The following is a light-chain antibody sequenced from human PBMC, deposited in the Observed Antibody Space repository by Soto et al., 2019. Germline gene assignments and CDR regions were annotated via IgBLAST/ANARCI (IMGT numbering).Light chain of an antibody. CDR3: QTWGTGSVV. Sequence: QPVLTQSPSASASLGDSVKLTCTLSSGHSSYAIAWHQQQPEKGHRYLMKINSDGSHSKGDGIPDRFSGSSSGAERYLTISRLQAEDEAYYYCQTWGTGSVVFGGGTKLTVL. CDR2: INSDGSH. V-gene: IGLV4-69*01. CDR1: SGHSSYA. J-gene: IGLJ3*02.